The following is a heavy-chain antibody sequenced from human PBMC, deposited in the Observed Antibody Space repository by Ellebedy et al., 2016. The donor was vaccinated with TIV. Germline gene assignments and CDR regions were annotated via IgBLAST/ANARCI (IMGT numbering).Heavy chain of an antibody. CDR3: ARSRHGNDFDY. CDR2: ISSTSSHI. Sequence: GESLKISCAASGFTFSNYAMNWIRQAPGKGLEWVSSISSTSSHIYYADSVEGRLTISRDNAENALYLQMNSLRGEDTAVYYCARSRHGNDFDYWGQGTLVTVSS. V-gene: IGHV3-21*01. J-gene: IGHJ4*02. CDR1: GFTFSNYA.